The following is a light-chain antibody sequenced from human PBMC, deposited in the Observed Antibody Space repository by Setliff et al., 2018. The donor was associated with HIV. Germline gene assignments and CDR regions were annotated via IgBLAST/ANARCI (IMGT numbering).Light chain of an antibody. V-gene: IGLV2-14*03. J-gene: IGLJ1*01. CDR3: CSYTSSLTYV. CDR2: DVS. CDR1: SSDVGSYNF. Sequence: TQPASVSGSPGQSITISCSGTSSDVGSYNFVSWYQQHPGKAPQLIIYDVSQRPSGVSSRFSGSKSGNTASLTISVLHAEDQADYYCCSYTSSLTYVLGTGTTVTVL.